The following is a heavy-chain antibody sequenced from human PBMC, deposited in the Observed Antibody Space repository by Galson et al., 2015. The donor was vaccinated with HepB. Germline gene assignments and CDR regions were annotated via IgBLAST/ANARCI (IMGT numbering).Heavy chain of an antibody. CDR2: IYYSGST. J-gene: IGHJ6*04. CDR3: ARLVVPAAMDV. V-gene: IGHV4-59*01. Sequence: LSLTCTVSGGSISSYYWSWIRQPPGKGLEWIGYIYYSGSTNYNPSLKSRVTISVDTSKNQFSLKLSSVTAADTAVYYCARLVVPAAMDVWGKGTTVTVSS. D-gene: IGHD2-2*01. CDR1: GGSISSYY.